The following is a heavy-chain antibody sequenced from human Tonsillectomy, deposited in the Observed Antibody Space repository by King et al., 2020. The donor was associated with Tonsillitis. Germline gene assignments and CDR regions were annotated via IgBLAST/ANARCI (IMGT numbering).Heavy chain of an antibody. J-gene: IGHJ6*02. V-gene: IGHV1-2*02. D-gene: IGHD3-10*01. Sequence: VQLVQSGAEVRKPGASVKVSCKASGYTFTDYYMHWVRQAPGQGLEWMAWINPNSGGSEYAQKFQGRGTMTRDTSISTAYMELSRLRSDDTAVYFCARGHYYYGLDVWGQGTTVTVSS. CDR2: INPNSGGS. CDR1: GYTFTDYY. CDR3: ARGHYYYGLDV.